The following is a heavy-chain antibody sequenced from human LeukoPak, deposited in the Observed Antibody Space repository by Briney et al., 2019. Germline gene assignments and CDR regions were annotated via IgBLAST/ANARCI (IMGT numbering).Heavy chain of an antibody. CDR2: MYYDGST. Sequence: SQTLSLTCTVSGGSISSGAYCWSWIRQRPGKGLEWLGYMYYDGSTYSNPSLKSRLTISVDTSKNQFSLKLSSVTAADTAVYYCARGPYYDFWSGYPYMDVWGKGTTVTVSS. J-gene: IGHJ6*03. D-gene: IGHD3-3*01. V-gene: IGHV4-31*03. CDR3: ARGPYYDFWSGYPYMDV. CDR1: GGSISSGAYC.